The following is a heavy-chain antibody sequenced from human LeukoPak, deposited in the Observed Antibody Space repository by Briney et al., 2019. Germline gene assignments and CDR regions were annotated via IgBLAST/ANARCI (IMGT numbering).Heavy chain of an antibody. Sequence: PGGSLRLSCADSGFLFSNSWMAWVRQAPGRGLEWLANINQDGSAKTCVDSVKGRFTISRDNAKNSLYLQMNSLRAEDTAMYYCARDRVTGTSRGSEIDYWGQGTLVTVSS. CDR3: ARDRVTGTSRGSEIDY. CDR2: INQDGSAK. D-gene: IGHD1-20*01. CDR1: GFLFSNSW. V-gene: IGHV3-7*05. J-gene: IGHJ4*02.